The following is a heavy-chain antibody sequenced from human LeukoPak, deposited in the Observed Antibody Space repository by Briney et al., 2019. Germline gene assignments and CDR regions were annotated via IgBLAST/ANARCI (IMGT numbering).Heavy chain of an antibody. D-gene: IGHD3-22*01. Sequence: GGSLRLSCAASGFTFSSYAMHWVRQAPGKGLEWVAVISYDGSNKYYADSVKGRFTISRDNSKNTLYLQMNSLRAEDTAAYYCARDRSSGDAFDIWGQGTMVTVSS. V-gene: IGHV3-30*04. CDR2: ISYDGSNK. J-gene: IGHJ3*02. CDR3: ARDRSSGDAFDI. CDR1: GFTFSSYA.